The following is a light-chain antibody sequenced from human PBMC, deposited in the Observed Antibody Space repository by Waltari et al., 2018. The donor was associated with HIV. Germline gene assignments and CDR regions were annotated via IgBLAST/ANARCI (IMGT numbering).Light chain of an antibody. CDR1: NIGSKG. J-gene: IGLJ3*02. Sequence: SYVLTQTPAVSVAPGQTARITWGGNNIGSKGLHWYQQDPGQAPILVMSDDSDRPSGIPERFSGSNSGNTATLTISRVEVEDEADYYCQVWDSSTDHVVFGGGTKLTVL. V-gene: IGLV3-21*02. CDR2: DDS. CDR3: QVWDSSTDHVV.